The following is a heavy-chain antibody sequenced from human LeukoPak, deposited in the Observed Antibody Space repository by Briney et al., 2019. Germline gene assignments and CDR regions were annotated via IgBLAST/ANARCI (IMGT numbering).Heavy chain of an antibody. CDR1: GGSISSSSYY. Sequence: SETLSLTCTVSGGSISSSSYYWGWIRQPPGKGLEWIGSIYYSGSTYYNPSLKSRVTISVDTSKNQFSLKLTSVTAADTALYYCARCVTTRVVQSRCYFDSWGQGTLVTVSS. CDR3: ARCVTTRVVQSRCYFDS. J-gene: IGHJ4*02. CDR2: IYYSGST. V-gene: IGHV4-39*07. D-gene: IGHD1-1*01.